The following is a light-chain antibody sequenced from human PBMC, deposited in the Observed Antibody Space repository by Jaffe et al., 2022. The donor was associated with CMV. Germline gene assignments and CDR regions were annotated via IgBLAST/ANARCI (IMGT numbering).Light chain of an antibody. CDR2: DVS. V-gene: IGLV2-11*01. CDR3: CSYAGTYYLV. J-gene: IGLJ3*02. Sequence: QSALTQPRSVSGSPGQSVTISCTGTSSDVGGYNYVSWYQHHPGKAPKLLIYDVSKRPSGVPDRFSGSQSGNTASLTISGLQAEDEADYYCCSYAGTYYLVFGGGTKLTVL. CDR1: SSDVGGYNY.